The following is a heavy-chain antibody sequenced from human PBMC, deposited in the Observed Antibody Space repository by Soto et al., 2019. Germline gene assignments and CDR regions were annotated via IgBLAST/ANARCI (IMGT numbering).Heavy chain of an antibody. CDR1: GFTFSTYE. CDR3: ARDLVGPTHSDC. J-gene: IGHJ4*01. Sequence: GGSLRLSCETSGFTFSTYEMNWVRQAPGKGLEWVSYISSSSSAIYYADSVKGRFTISRDNAKSSLYLQMNSLRADDTAVYYCARDLVGPTHSDCWGHGTLVTVSS. V-gene: IGHV3-48*03. CDR2: ISSSSSAI. D-gene: IGHD1-26*01.